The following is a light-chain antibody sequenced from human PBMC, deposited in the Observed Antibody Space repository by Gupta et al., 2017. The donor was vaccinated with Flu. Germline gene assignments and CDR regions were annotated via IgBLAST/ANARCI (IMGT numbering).Light chain of an antibody. J-gene: IGKJ4*01. V-gene: IGKV1-9*01. Sequence: PFFPSASVGDRVALTFRASPGISPFLALYSAKARGSPKPPIFSWSPLPPGVPSRVRRRWFGTEFTLTISSLQPEDFGIYYCQRFYPYPVTFGGGTKVEIK. CDR2: SWS. CDR3: QRFYPYPVT. CDR1: PGISPF.